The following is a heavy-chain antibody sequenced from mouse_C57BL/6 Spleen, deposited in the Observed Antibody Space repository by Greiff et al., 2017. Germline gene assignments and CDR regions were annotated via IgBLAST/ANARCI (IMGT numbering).Heavy chain of an antibody. CDR2: ISDGGSYT. CDR3: AREGLEDFDY. CDR1: GFTFSSYA. Sequence: EVKLVESGGGLVKPGGSLKLSCAASGFTFSSYAMSWVRQTPEKRLEWVATISDGGSYTYYPDNVKGRFTISRDNAKNNLYLQMSHLKSEDTAMYYCAREGLEDFDYWGQGTTLTVSS. V-gene: IGHV5-4*01. D-gene: IGHD2-4*01. J-gene: IGHJ2*01.